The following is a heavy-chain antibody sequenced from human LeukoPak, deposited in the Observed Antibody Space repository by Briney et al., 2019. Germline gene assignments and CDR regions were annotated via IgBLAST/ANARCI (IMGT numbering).Heavy chain of an antibody. Sequence: ASVKVSCKASGYTFTSYYMHWVRQAPGQGLEWMGWISAYNGNTNYAQKLQGRVTMTTDTSTSTAYMELRSLRSDDTAVYYCARVGARGDAFDIWGQGTMVTVSS. CDR1: GYTFTSYY. CDR2: ISAYNGNT. J-gene: IGHJ3*02. D-gene: IGHD1-26*01. CDR3: ARVGARGDAFDI. V-gene: IGHV1-18*04.